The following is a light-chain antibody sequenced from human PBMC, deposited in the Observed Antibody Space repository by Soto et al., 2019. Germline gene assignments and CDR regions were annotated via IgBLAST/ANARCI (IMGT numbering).Light chain of an antibody. CDR1: QSVSSSY. CDR3: QQYGSSPWT. V-gene: IGKV3-20*01. CDR2: GAS. J-gene: IGKJ1*01. Sequence: EIVLTQSPVTLSLSAGERATLSCMASQSVSSSYLAWYQQKPGQAPRLLIYGASSRATGIPDRFSGSGSGTDFTLTISRLEPEDFAVYYCQQYGSSPWTFGQGTKVDIK.